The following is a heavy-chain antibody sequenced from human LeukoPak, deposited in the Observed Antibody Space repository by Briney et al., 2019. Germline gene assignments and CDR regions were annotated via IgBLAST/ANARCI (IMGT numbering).Heavy chain of an antibody. CDR3: ARAVPGPNYYDSSGYYLTL. CDR1: GYTFTSYA. J-gene: IGHJ4*02. D-gene: IGHD3-22*01. CDR2: INAGNGNT. V-gene: IGHV1-3*01. Sequence: ASVKVSCKASGYTFTSYAMHWVRQAPGQRLEWMGWINAGNGNTKYSQKFQGRVTITRDTSASTAYMELSSLRSEDTAVYYCARAVPGPNYYDSSGYYLTLWGQGTLVTVSS.